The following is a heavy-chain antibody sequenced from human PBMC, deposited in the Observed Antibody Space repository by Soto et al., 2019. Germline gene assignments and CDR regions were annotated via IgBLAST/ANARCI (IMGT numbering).Heavy chain of an antibody. CDR3: ARIPSP. CDR1: GGSISSGGYS. V-gene: IGHV4-30-2*01. J-gene: IGHJ5*02. Sequence: SETLSLTCAVSGGSISSGGYSWSWIRQPPGKGLEWIGYIYHSGNIYYNPSLKSRVTTSVDRSKNQFSLKLSSVTAADTAVYYCARIPSPWGQGTLVTVSS. D-gene: IGHD2-21*01. CDR2: IYHSGNI.